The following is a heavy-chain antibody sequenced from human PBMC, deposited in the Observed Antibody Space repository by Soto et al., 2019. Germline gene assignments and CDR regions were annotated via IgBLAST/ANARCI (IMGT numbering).Heavy chain of an antibody. CDR2: IDHSGNT. J-gene: IGHJ5*02. CDR1: GGSISSRDW. D-gene: IGHD6-13*01. Sequence: PSETLSLTCAVSGGSISSRDWWNWVRQPPGMGLEWIGEIDHSGNTNYNPSLKSRVTISVDKSKTQFSLKLNSVTAADTAVYYCARSLGTTWSFDPWGQGTLVTSPQ. V-gene: IGHV4-4*02. CDR3: ARSLGTTWSFDP.